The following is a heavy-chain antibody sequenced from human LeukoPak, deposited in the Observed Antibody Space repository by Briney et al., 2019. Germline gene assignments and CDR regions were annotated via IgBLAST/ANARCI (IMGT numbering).Heavy chain of an antibody. J-gene: IGHJ5*02. Sequence: GGSLRLSCAASGFTFSSYWMSWVRQAPGKGLQWVSAISNDGGGTTYADFVKGRFTISRDNSKNTLFLQMSSLRAEDTALYYCAKGGSGYFADLWGQGTLVTVSS. CDR2: ISNDGGGT. D-gene: IGHD3-22*01. V-gene: IGHV3-23*01. CDR1: GFTFSSYW. CDR3: AKGGSGYFADL.